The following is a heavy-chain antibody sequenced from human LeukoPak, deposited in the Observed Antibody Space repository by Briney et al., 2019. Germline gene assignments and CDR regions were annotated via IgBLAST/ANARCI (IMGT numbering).Heavy chain of an antibody. CDR1: GFTFGDYY. CDR3: ARDLDYYDRIFDY. D-gene: IGHD3-22*01. J-gene: IGHJ4*02. CDR2: ISSSGSTI. Sequence: GGSLRLSCAASGFTFGDYYMSWIRQAPGKGLEWVSYISSSGSTIYYADSVKGRFTISRDNAKNSLYLQMNSLRAEDTAVYYCARDLDYYDRIFDYWGQGTLVTVSS. V-gene: IGHV3-11*01.